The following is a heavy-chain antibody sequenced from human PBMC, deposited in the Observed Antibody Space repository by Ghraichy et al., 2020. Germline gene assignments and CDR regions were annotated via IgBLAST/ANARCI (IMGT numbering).Heavy chain of an antibody. Sequence: LSLTCAASGFIFSKAWMSWVRQAPGKGLEWVGRIKSNTDGGTTDYAAPVKGRFTISRDDSKNTLYLQMNSLKTEDTAVYYCTADGREWGQGTLVTVSS. J-gene: IGHJ4*02. CDR2: IKSNTDGGTT. CDR1: GFIFSKAW. V-gene: IGHV3-15*01. CDR3: TADGRE. D-gene: IGHD2-15*01.